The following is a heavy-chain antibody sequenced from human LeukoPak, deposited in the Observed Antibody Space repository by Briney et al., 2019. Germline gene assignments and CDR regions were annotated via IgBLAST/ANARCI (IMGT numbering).Heavy chain of an antibody. V-gene: IGHV3-23*01. CDR3: AKAQGYCSGGTCYDD. Sequence: GGSLRLSCVASLFIHITNAMSGVRQAPGKGLEWVSVISGSGGSTYNADSVKGRFTISRDNSKNKLYLQMKSLRADDTAVYYCAKAQGYCSGGTCYDDWGQGSLVTVSS. CDR2: ISGSGGST. D-gene: IGHD2-15*01. J-gene: IGHJ4*02. CDR1: LFIHITNA.